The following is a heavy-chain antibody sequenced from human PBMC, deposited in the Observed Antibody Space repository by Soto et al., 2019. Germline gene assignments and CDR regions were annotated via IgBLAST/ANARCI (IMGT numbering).Heavy chain of an antibody. J-gene: IGHJ4*02. CDR2: ISTKSNNYAT. V-gene: IGHV3-73*02. CDR1: GFTFSGSV. Sequence: EVQLVESGGGLVQPWGSLNLACAAYGFTFSGSVIQWVRQASGKGLEWVAYISTKSNNYATAYTASVKGRFTISRDDSKNTAYLQMNSLQIEDTAVYYCTLTVTAQTRGGQGNMVTVSS. CDR3: TLTVTAQTR. D-gene: IGHD2-21*02.